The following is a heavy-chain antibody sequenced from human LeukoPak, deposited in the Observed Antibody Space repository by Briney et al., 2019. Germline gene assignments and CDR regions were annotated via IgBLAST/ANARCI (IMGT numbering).Heavy chain of an antibody. CDR1: GGSISSYY. J-gene: IGHJ4*02. D-gene: IGHD6-13*01. Sequence: SETLSLTCTVSGGSISSYYWSWIRQPPGKGLEWIGYIYYSGSTNYNPSLKSRVTISVDTSKNQFSLKLSSVTAADTAVYYCARDPSEAAADYYFDYWGQGTLVTVSS. V-gene: IGHV4-59*01. CDR3: ARDPSEAAADYYFDY. CDR2: IYYSGST.